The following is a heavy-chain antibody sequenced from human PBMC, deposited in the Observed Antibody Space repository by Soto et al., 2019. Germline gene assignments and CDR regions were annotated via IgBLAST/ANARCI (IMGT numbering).Heavy chain of an antibody. CDR2: ISSSSSTI. CDR1: GVTFSSYS. Sequence: GGSLRLSCAASGVTFSSYSMNWVRQATGKGLEWVSYISSSSSTIYYADSVKGRFTISRDNAKNSLYLQMNSLRDEDTAVYYCARGLYYYDSSGYWGYWGQGTLVTVSS. V-gene: IGHV3-48*02. D-gene: IGHD3-22*01. CDR3: ARGLYYYDSSGYWGY. J-gene: IGHJ4*02.